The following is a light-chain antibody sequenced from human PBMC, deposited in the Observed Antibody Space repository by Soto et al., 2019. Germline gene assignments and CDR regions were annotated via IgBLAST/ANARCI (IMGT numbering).Light chain of an antibody. V-gene: IGKV3-20*01. CDR3: QQNDNSPWT. J-gene: IGKJ1*01. Sequence: EIVLTQSPGTLSLSPGERATLSCRASQSVSSNFLAWYQQKPGQAPRLLIYGASSRATGNPDRFGGSGSGTDFTLTISRLEPEDFAVYYCQQNDNSPWTFGQGTKVEIK. CDR2: GAS. CDR1: QSVSSNF.